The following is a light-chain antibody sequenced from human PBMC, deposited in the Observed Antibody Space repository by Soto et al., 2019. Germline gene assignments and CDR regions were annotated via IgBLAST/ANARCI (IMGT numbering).Light chain of an antibody. CDR1: SGHSSYA. CDR3: QTWGTGIQV. Sequence: QSVLTQSPSASASLGASVKLTCTLSSGHSSYAIAWHQQQPEKGPRYLMKLNSDGRHSKGDRIPDRFSGSSSGAERYLTISSLQYEDEADYYCQTWGTGIQVFGGGTKVTVL. J-gene: IGLJ2*01. V-gene: IGLV4-69*01. CDR2: LNSDGRH.